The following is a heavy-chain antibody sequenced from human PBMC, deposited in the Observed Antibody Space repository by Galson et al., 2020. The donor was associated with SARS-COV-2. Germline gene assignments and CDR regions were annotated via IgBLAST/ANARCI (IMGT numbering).Heavy chain of an antibody. CDR3: ATGIVRYFDQSDYYYGMDV. CDR1: GYTLTELS. V-gene: IGHV1-24*01. D-gene: IGHD3-9*01. Sequence: ASVKVSCKVSGYTLTELSMHWVRQAPGKGLEWMGGFDPEDGETIYAQKFQDRVTMTEDTSTDTAYMELSSLRSEDTAVYYCATGIVRYFDQSDYYYGMDVWGQGTTVTVSS. J-gene: IGHJ6*02. CDR2: FDPEDGET.